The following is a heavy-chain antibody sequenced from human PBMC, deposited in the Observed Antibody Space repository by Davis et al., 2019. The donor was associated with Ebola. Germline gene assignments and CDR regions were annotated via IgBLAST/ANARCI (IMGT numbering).Heavy chain of an antibody. Sequence: MPSETLSLTCTVSGGSISSRIYYWGWIRQPPGKGLEWIGSIYYSGSTYYNPSLKSRVTISVDTSKNQFSLKLSSVTAADTAVYYCASQRNNYGDYDYWGQGTLVIVSS. D-gene: IGHD4-17*01. V-gene: IGHV4-39*01. CDR3: ASQRNNYGDYDY. CDR2: IYYSGST. CDR1: GGSISSRIYY. J-gene: IGHJ4*02.